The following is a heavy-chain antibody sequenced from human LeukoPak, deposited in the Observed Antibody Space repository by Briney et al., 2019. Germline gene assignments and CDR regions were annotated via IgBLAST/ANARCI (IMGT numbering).Heavy chain of an antibody. V-gene: IGHV3-23*01. D-gene: IGHD3-3*01. CDR3: AKDPSGRVFGVVIIPTNWFDP. J-gene: IGHJ5*02. CDR2: ISGSGGST. Sequence: PGGSLRLSCAASGFTFSTYDMSWVRQAPGKGLEWVSAISGSGGSTYYADSVKGRFAISRDNSKNTLYLQMNSLRAENTAVYYCAKDPSGRVFGVVIIPTNWFDPWGQGTLVTVSS. CDR1: GFTFSTYD.